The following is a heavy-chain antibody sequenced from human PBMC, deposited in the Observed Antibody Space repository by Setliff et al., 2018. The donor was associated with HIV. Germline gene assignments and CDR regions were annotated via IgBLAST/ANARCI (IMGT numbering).Heavy chain of an antibody. V-gene: IGHV4-38-2*02. CDR3: ARDLPDSSGYQFDY. CDR1: GYIISRGYH. CDR2: SYHGGGT. D-gene: IGHD3-22*01. Sequence: SETLSLTCAVSGYIISRGYHWGWIRQPPGKGLEWIGSSYHGGGTYYKSSLKSRVTISVDTSKNQFSLKLNSVTAADTAVYYCARDLPDSSGYQFDYWGQGTLVTVSS. J-gene: IGHJ4*02.